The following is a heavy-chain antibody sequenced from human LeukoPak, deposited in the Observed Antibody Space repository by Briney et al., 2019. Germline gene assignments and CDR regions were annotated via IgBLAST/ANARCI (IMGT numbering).Heavy chain of an antibody. J-gene: IGHJ6*02. CDR3: ARESSGWYGMDV. CDR2: IYYSGST. D-gene: IGHD6-19*01. CDR1: GGSISSYY. V-gene: IGHV4-59*01. Sequence: SETLSLTCNVSGGSISSYYWSWIRQPPGKGLEWFGYIYYSGSTSYNPSLKSRVTISVDTSKNQFSLKMTSVTAADTAVYYCARESSGWYGMDVWGQGTSVTVSS.